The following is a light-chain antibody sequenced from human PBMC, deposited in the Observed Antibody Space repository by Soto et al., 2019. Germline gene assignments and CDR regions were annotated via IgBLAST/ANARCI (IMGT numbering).Light chain of an antibody. V-gene: IGKV1D-16*01. CDR2: TAS. CDR1: QDIITW. CDR3: QHYNSYSEA. J-gene: IGKJ1*01. Sequence: DIQMTQSPSSVTASVGDRVTITCRASQDIITWLAWYQQKPGKAPNLLIYTASNLQSGVPSRFSGSGSGTHFTLTISSLQPEDFATYYCQHYNSYSEAFGQGTKVDIK.